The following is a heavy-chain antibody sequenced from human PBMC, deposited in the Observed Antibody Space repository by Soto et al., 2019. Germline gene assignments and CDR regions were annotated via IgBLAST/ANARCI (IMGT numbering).Heavy chain of an antibody. V-gene: IGHV4-59*01. Sequence: PSQTLSLTCTVSGGSIRGYYWSWIRQPPWKGLEWIGYMYNTGSTVYNPSFKSRVTISVDTSKNQFSLKLNSVTAADTAVYYCARDGYCSGGSCPSGPWGQGTLVTVSA. CDR1: GGSIRGYY. D-gene: IGHD2-15*01. CDR2: MYNTGST. CDR3: ARDGYCSGGSCPSGP. J-gene: IGHJ5*02.